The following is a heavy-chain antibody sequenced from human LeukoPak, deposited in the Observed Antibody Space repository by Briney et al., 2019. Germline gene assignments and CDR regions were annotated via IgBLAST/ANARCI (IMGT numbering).Heavy chain of an antibody. CDR2: INHSGST. J-gene: IGHJ6*03. V-gene: IGHV4-34*01. CDR1: GGSFSGYY. D-gene: IGHD4-11*01. CDR3: ARGNLWDYRRYYYYMDV. Sequence: SETLSLTCAVYGGSFSGYYWSWIRQPPGKGLEWIGEINHSGSTNYNPSLKSRVTISVDTSKNQFSLRLNSVTAADTAVYYCARGNLWDYRRYYYYMDVWGKGTTVTVSS.